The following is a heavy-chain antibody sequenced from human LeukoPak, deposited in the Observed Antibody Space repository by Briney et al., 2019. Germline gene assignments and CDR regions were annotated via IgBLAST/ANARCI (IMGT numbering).Heavy chain of an antibody. V-gene: IGHV4-34*01. Sequence: SETLSLTCAVYGGSFNDYYWSWIRQPPGKELEGIGAINHSGSTNYNPSLKSRVTISIDTSKKQFSLKLSSVTAADTAVYYCAREPNYDILTGYYRDFWGQGTLVTVSS. CDR1: GGSFNDYY. D-gene: IGHD3-9*01. CDR2: INHSGST. J-gene: IGHJ4*02. CDR3: AREPNYDILTGYYRDF.